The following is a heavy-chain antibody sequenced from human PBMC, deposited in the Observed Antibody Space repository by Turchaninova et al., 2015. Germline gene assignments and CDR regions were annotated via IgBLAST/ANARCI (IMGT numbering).Heavy chain of an antibody. CDR3: AHRRPPAARYSATDAFDF. J-gene: IGHJ3*01. Sequence: QITLTESGPTLVKPTQTLTLPCTFPGFSPNTRTVGVGWFRQPPGKALEWLALIFWEDDKWYNPSLESRLTITKDTPNNQVVLTLTNTDPVDTATYYCAHRRPPAARYSATDAFDFWGQGTLVTVSS. CDR1: GFSPNTRTVG. D-gene: IGHD2-15*01. V-gene: IGHV2-5*02. CDR2: IFWEDDK.